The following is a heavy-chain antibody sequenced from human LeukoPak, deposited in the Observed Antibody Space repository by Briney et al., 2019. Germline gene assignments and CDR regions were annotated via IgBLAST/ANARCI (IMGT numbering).Heavy chain of an antibody. J-gene: IGHJ4*02. CDR2: INHSGST. CDR3: ARGLSDDSSGYYPEVFDY. CDR1: GGSFSGYY. D-gene: IGHD3-22*01. V-gene: IGHV4-34*01. Sequence: PSETLSLTCAVYGGSFSGYYWSWVRQPPGKGLEWMGEINHSGSTNYNPSHKRGGNISVDTTKNKCALTLKSRETADTAVYYCARGLSDDSSGYYPEVFDYWGQGTLVTVSS.